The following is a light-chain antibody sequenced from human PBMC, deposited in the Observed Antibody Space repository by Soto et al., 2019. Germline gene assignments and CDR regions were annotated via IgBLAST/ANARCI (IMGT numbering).Light chain of an antibody. Sequence: VMTQSAATVSLSPGERATVSCRASQSVSSNLAWYQQKPGQAPRLLIFGTSTRATGIPDRFSGSGSGTDFTLSISRLEPEDFAVYYCHQRQYWPPITFGQGTRLEIK. CDR2: GTS. CDR3: HQRQYWPPIT. CDR1: QSVSSN. J-gene: IGKJ5*01. V-gene: IGKV3D-15*01.